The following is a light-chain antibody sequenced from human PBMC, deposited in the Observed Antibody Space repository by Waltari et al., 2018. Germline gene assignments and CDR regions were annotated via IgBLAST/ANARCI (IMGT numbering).Light chain of an antibody. V-gene: IGKV1-39*01. Sequence: DIQMTQSPASLSASIGDRVIITCRASQTISTYLNWYQQKMGQAPKLLICAASTLHNGVPPMFSGSGSGTDFTLTISSVQPEDFGDYFCQQSFYVPISFGQGTRLDIK. CDR3: QQSFYVPIS. CDR1: QTISTY. CDR2: AAS. J-gene: IGKJ5*01.